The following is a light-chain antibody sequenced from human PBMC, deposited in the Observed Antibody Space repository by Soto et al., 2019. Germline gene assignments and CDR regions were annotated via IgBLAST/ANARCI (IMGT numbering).Light chain of an antibody. V-gene: IGLV2-14*01. CDR3: VSYTTSASYV. Sequence: QAVVTQPASVSGSPGQSITISCTGTSSDVGGFIFVSWYQQHPGRAPKLMIYDVSNRPSGVSNRFSGSKSGNTASLTISGLQADDDADYYCVSYTTSASYVFGTGTKLTVL. CDR2: DVS. CDR1: SSDVGGFIF. J-gene: IGLJ1*01.